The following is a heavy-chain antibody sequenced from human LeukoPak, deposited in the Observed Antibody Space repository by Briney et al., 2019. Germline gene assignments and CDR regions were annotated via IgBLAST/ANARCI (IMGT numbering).Heavy chain of an antibody. CDR1: GFAFSSYW. CDR3: ARSQFDY. J-gene: IGHJ4*02. Sequence: GGSLRLSCATSGFAFSSYWMLWVRQVPGKGLVWVSRISGDGSTTTYADSVKGRFTISRDNTKNILYLQMDSLRTEDTALYYCARSQFDYWGQGILVTVSS. CDR2: ISGDGSTT. V-gene: IGHV3-74*01.